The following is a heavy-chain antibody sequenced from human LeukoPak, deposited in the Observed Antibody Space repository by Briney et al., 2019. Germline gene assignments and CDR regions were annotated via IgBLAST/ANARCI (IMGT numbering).Heavy chain of an antibody. D-gene: IGHD3-10*01. CDR1: GFTFSSYA. V-gene: IGHV3-30-3*01. Sequence: GRSLRLSWAASGFTFSSYAMHWLRQAPGKGLEWVAVISYDGSNKYYADPVKSRFTISRDNSKNTLYLQMNSLRAEDTAVYYCARSKTAYGSGSYLHYYYGMDVWGQGTTVTVSS. CDR2: ISYDGSNK. CDR3: ARSKTAYGSGSYLHYYYGMDV. J-gene: IGHJ6*02.